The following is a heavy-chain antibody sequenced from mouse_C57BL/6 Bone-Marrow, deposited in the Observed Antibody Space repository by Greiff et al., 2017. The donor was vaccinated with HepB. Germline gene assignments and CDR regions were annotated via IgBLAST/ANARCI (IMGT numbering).Heavy chain of an antibody. D-gene: IGHD2-4*01. CDR3: ARSHYDPYAMDY. CDR1: GYTFTDYY. V-gene: IGHV1-26*01. J-gene: IGHJ4*01. Sequence: VQLQQSGPELVKPGASVKISCKASGYTFTDYYMNWVKQSHGKSLEWIGDINPNNGGTSYNQKFKGKATLTVDKSSSTAYMELRSLTSEDSAVYYCARSHYDPYAMDYWGQGTSVTVSS. CDR2: INPNNGGT.